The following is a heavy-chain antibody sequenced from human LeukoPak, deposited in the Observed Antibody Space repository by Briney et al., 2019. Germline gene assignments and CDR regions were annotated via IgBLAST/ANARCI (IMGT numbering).Heavy chain of an antibody. D-gene: IGHD3-10*02. CDR2: ISSSSSYI. CDR3: AELGITMIGGV. CDR1: GFTFSSYS. J-gene: IGHJ6*04. Sequence: NPGGSLRLSCAASGFTFSSYSMNWVRQAPGKGLEWVSSISSSSSYIYYADSVKGRFTISRDNAKNSLFLQMNSLRAEDTAVYYCAELGITMIGGVWGKGTTVTISS. V-gene: IGHV3-21*01.